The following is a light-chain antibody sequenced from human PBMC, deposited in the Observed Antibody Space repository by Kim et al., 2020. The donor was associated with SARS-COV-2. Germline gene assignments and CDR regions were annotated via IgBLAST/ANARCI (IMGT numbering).Light chain of an antibody. CDR2: DDS. J-gene: IGLJ2*01. CDR1: NIEGRN. CDR3: QVWDSTSDHVV. V-gene: IGLV3-21*03. Sequence: APGKTARITCGGNNIEGRNVHGYQQKPGQAPVLVVYDDSDRPSGIPERFSGSNSGNTATLTISRVEAGDEADYYCQVWDSTSDHVVFGGGTQLTVL.